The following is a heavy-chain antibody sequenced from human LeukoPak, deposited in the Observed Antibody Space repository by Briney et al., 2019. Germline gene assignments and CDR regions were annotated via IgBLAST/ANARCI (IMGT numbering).Heavy chain of an antibody. CDR1: GFTFSSYA. Sequence: GGSLRLSCAASGFTFSSYAMSWVRQAPGKGLEWVALIATDGGERYYADSVKGRFTISRDNSKNTLYVQMNSLRAEDTAMYYCARARGDSSPASRYFDYWGQGALVTVSS. D-gene: IGHD5-18*01. CDR3: ARARGDSSPASRYFDY. CDR2: IATDGGER. J-gene: IGHJ4*02. V-gene: IGHV3-30-3*01.